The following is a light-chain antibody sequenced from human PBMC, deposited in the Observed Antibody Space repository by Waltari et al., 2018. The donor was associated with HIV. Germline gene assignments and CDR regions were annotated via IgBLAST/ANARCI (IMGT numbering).Light chain of an antibody. J-gene: IGKJ2*03. CDR3: QQYYRSPFS. CDR1: QSVLYVSNNKNY. V-gene: IGKV4-1*01. Sequence: DIVMTQSPHSLAVSLGERATINCKSSQSVLYVSNNKNYLAWYQQKPGPPPKLLIYWGSFRQSGVPDRFSGGGSGTDFTLTISSLQAEDVATYYCQQYYRSPFSFGQGTKLE. CDR2: WGS.